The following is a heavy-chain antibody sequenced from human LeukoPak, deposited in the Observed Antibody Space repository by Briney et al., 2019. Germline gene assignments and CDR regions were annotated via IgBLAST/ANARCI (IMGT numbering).Heavy chain of an antibody. Sequence: PSETLSLTCTVSGGSIGSYFWSWIRQPPGRGLEWIGYIYHSGSTYYNPSLKSRVTISVDTSKSQFSLKLSSVTAADTAVYYCARYGIVGAAFFDYWGQGTLVTVSS. J-gene: IGHJ4*02. CDR2: IYHSGST. CDR3: ARYGIVGAAFFDY. V-gene: IGHV4-59*04. D-gene: IGHD1-26*01. CDR1: GGSIGSYF.